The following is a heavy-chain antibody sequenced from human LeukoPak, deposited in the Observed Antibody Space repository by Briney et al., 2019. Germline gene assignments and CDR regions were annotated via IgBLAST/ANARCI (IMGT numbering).Heavy chain of an antibody. CDR1: GFTFSTYW. J-gene: IGHJ4*02. V-gene: IGHV3-7*01. D-gene: IGHD6-13*01. CDR2: IKQDGSEK. CDR3: TREAAAGIDY. Sequence: GGSLRLSCAASGFTFSTYWMSWVRQAPGKGLEWVANIKQDGSEKYYVDSVKGRFTISRDNAKNSLYLQMNSLRAEDTAVYFCTREAAAGIDYWGQGTLVTVSS.